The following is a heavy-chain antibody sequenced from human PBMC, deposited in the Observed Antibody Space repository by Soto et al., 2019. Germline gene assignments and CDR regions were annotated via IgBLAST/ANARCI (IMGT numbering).Heavy chain of an antibody. CDR1: GFTVSSNY. V-gene: IGHV3-53*01. J-gene: IGHJ4*02. D-gene: IGHD6-13*01. Sequence: EVQLVESGGGLIQPGGSLRLSCAASGFTVSSNYMSWVRQAPGKGLEWVSVIYSGGSTYYADSVKGRFTISRDNSKNTLYLQMNSLRAEDTAVYYCAKVAYSSSWYVDYWGQGTLVTVSS. CDR3: AKVAYSSSWYVDY. CDR2: IYSGGST.